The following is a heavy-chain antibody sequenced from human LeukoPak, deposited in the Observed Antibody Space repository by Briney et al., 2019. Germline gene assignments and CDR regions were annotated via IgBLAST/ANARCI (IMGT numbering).Heavy chain of an antibody. Sequence: SVKVSXKASGGTFRSYAISWVRQAPGQGLEWIGGIIPIFGTANYAQKFQGRVTITADESTSTAYMELSSLRSEDTAVYYCARESSTGAYYYYYMDVWGKGTTVTVSS. V-gene: IGHV1-69*13. CDR1: GGTFRSYA. CDR3: ARESSTGAYYYYYMDV. CDR2: IIPIFGTA. D-gene: IGHD7-27*01. J-gene: IGHJ6*03.